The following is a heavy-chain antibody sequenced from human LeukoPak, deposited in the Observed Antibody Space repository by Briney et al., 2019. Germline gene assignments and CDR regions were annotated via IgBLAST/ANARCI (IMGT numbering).Heavy chain of an antibody. D-gene: IGHD2-2*01. Sequence: GGSLRLSCAASGFTFSSYWMHWVRQAPGKGLVWVSRINSDGSSTSYADSVKGRFTISRDNAKNTLYLQMNSLRAEDTAVYYCAKDGYYCSSTSCYLDNWGQGTLVTVSS. CDR2: INSDGSST. CDR1: GFTFSSYW. J-gene: IGHJ4*02. V-gene: IGHV3-74*01. CDR3: AKDGYYCSSTSCYLDN.